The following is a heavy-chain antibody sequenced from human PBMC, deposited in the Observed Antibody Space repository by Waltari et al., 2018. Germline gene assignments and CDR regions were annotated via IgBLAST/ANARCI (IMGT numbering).Heavy chain of an antibody. V-gene: IGHV3-53*01. CDR3: ANSGYYGSGSPFDY. CDR1: GFTVSNNY. Sequence: EVQLVESGGGLMQPGGSLRLSCAASGFTVSNNYMSWVRQAPGKGLEWVSVIYSGGTTHYADSVKGRFTISRDNSKNTLYLQMNSLRAEDTALYYCANSGYYGSGSPFDYWGQGTLVTVSS. J-gene: IGHJ4*02. CDR2: IYSGGTT. D-gene: IGHD3-10*01.